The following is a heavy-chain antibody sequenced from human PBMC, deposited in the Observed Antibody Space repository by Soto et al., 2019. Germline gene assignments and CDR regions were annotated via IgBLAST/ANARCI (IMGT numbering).Heavy chain of an antibody. Sequence: ASVKVSCKASGYTFTSYAMHWVRQAPGQRLEWMGWINAGYGNTKYSQKFQGRVTITRDTSASTAYMELSSLRSEDTAVYYCARWPRLSVLPAATGMPDVWGQGTTGTVSS. J-gene: IGHJ6*02. CDR1: GYTFTSYA. V-gene: IGHV1-3*01. CDR3: ARWPRLSVLPAATGMPDV. CDR2: INAGYGNT. D-gene: IGHD2-2*01.